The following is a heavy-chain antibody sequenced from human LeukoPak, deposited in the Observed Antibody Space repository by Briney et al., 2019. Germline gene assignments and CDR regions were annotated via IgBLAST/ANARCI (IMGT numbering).Heavy chain of an antibody. D-gene: IGHD2-15*01. CDR1: GFTFSSYS. CDR3: ARAPLGYCSGGSCYDLDY. Sequence: PGGSLRLSCAASGFTFSSYSMNWVRQAPGKGLEWVSSISSSSSYIYYADSVKGRFTISRDNAKNSLYLQMNSLRAEDTDVYYCARAPLGYCSGGSCYDLDYWGQGTLVTVSS. V-gene: IGHV3-21*01. CDR2: ISSSSSYI. J-gene: IGHJ4*02.